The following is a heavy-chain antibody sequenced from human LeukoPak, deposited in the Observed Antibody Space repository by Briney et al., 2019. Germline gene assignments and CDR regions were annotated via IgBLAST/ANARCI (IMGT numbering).Heavy chain of an antibody. CDR1: GGSISNYY. V-gene: IGHV4-59*08. CDR2: IHDSGTA. J-gene: IGHJ6*02. CDR3: ARLYGYTYGHGGMDV. Sequence: SETLSLTCTVSGGSISNYYWSWIRQPPGKGLEWIGYIHDSGTANYNPSLKTRVTISLDTSQIQFSLNLTSVTAADTAVYYCARLYGYTYGHGGMDVWGQGTTVTVSS. D-gene: IGHD5-18*01.